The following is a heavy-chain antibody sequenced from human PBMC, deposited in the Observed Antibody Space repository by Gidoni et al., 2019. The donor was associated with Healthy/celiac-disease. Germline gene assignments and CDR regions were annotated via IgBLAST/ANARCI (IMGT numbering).Heavy chain of an antibody. V-gene: IGHV1-46*01. CDR3: AGEYGMDV. J-gene: IGHJ6*04. D-gene: IGHD3-10*01. Sequence: QVQLVQSGAEVKKPGASVKVSCKASGDTFTSYYMNWVRQAPEQGLEWMGIINPSGGSTSYAQKFQGIVTMTRDTSTSTVYMELSSLRSEDTAVYYCAGEYGMDVWGKGTTVTVSS. CDR2: INPSGGST. CDR1: GDTFTSYY.